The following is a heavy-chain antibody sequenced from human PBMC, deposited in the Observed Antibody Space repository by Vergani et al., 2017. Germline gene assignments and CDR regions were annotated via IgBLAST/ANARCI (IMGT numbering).Heavy chain of an antibody. CDR2: ICHTEDT. CDR1: GDSISSNNC. V-gene: IGHV4-4*03. J-gene: IGHJ4*02. CDR3: ARGGVGVTTRIDY. Sequence: QVQLQESGPGLVKPPGTLSLTCAVSGDSISSNNCWTWVRQPPGKGLEWIGEICHTEDTKYSPSLKSRVTISVDTSKNQFSLKLSSVTAADTAVYYCARGGVGVTTRIDYWGQGTLVTVSS. D-gene: IGHD1-26*01.